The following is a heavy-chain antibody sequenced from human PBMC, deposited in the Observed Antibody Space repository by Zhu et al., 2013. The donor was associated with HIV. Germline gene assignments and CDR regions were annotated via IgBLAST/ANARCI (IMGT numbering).Heavy chain of an antibody. D-gene: IGHD6-13*01. V-gene: IGHV1-69*01. Sequence: QVQLVQSGAEVKKPGSSVKVSCKASGGTFSSYAISWVRQAPGQGLEWMGGIIPIFGTANYAQKFQGRVTITADESTSTAYMELSSLRSEDTAVYYCARYTEYSSSWSSYWYFDLWGRGTLVTVSS. CDR1: GGTFSSYA. CDR2: IIPIFGTA. CDR3: ARYTEYSSSWSSYWYFDL. J-gene: IGHJ2*01.